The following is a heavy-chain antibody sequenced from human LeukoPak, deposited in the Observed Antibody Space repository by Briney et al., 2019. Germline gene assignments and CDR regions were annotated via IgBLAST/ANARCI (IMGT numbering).Heavy chain of an antibody. CDR2: IKQDGSEK. CDR1: GFTFSSYW. J-gene: IGHJ6*03. V-gene: IGHV3-7*01. Sequence: PGGSLRLSCAASGFTFSSYWMSWVRQAPGKGLEWVANIKQDGSEKYYVDSVKGRFTISRDNAKNSLYLQMNSLRAEDTAVYYCARDPAEQSHYYYYMDVWGKGATVTVSS. CDR3: ARDPAEQSHYYYYMDV. D-gene: IGHD1/OR15-1a*01.